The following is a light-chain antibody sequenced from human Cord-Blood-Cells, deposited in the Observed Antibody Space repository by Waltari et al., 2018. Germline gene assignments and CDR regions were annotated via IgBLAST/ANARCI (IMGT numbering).Light chain of an antibody. CDR2: EVS. J-gene: IGLJ1*01. CDR1: SSDVGGYNY. V-gene: IGLV2-8*01. CDR3: SSYAGSNKNV. Sequence: QSALTQPPSASGSPGQSVTISCTGTSSDVGGYNYVSWYQQHQGKAPKLMIYEVSKRPSGVPDRFSGSKSGNTASLTVSGLQAEDEADYYCSSYAGSNKNVFGTGTKVTVL.